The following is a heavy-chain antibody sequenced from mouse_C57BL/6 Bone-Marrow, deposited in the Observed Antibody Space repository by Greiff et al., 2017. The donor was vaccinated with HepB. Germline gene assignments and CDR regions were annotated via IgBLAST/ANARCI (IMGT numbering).Heavy chain of an antibody. J-gene: IGHJ4*01. V-gene: IGHV2-5*01. Sequence: QVQLKESGPGLVQPSQSLSITCTVSGFSLTSYGVHWVRQSPGKGLEWLGVIWRGGSTDYNAAFMSRLSITKDNSKSKVCFKMNSLQADDTAIYYCAKRGAAQATLYAMDYWGQGTSVTVSS. CDR3: AKRGAAQATLYAMDY. CDR1: GFSLTSYG. D-gene: IGHD3-2*02. CDR2: IWRGGST.